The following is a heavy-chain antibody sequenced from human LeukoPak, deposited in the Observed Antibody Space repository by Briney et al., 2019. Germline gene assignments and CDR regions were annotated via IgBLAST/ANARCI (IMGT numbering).Heavy chain of an antibody. J-gene: IGHJ6*02. CDR3: AIASLGDYGMDV. Sequence: GGSLRLSCAASGFTFNSYAMTWVRQAPGKGLEWGSVIYSGGSTYYADSVKGRFTISRDNSKNTLDLQMNSLRAEDTAVYYCAIASLGDYGMDVWGQGTTVTVSS. V-gene: IGHV3-66*01. CDR1: GFTFNSYA. D-gene: IGHD3-10*01. CDR2: IYSGGST.